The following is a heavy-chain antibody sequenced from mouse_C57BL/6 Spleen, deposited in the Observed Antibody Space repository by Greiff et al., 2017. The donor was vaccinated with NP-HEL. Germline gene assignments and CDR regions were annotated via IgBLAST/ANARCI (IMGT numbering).Heavy chain of an antibody. Sequence: VQLQQPGTELVKPGASVKLSCKASGYTFTSYWMHWVKQRPGQGLEWIGNINPSNGGTNYNEKFKSKATLTVDKSSSTAYMQLSSLTSEDSALYYCARSSKVVAEVDYWGQGTSVTVSS. D-gene: IGHD1-1*01. CDR2: INPSNGGT. V-gene: IGHV1-53*01. J-gene: IGHJ4*01. CDR3: ARSSKVVAEVDY. CDR1: GYTFTSYW.